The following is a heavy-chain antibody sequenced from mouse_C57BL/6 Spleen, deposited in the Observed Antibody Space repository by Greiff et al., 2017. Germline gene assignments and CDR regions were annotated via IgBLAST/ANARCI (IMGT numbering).Heavy chain of an antibody. Sequence: EVQVVESGEGLVKPGGSLKLSCAASGFTFSSYSMSWVRQTPETRLEWVAYISSGVDYIYYADTVQGRFTISRDNARNTLYLQMSSLKSEDTAMYYCTRDDYDVHFDVWGTGTTVTVSS. J-gene: IGHJ1*03. CDR1: GFTFSSYS. V-gene: IGHV5-9-1*02. CDR2: ISSGVDYI. D-gene: IGHD2-4*01. CDR3: TRDDYDVHFDV.